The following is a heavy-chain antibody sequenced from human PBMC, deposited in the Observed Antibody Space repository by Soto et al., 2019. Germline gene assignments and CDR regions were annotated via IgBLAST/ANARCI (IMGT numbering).Heavy chain of an antibody. Sequence: QVQLVQSGAEVKKPGSSVKVSCKASGGTFSSYAISWVRQAPGQGLEWMGGIIPIFGTANYAQKFQGRVTITAEESTSTASMERRSLRSEDTAVYYCARGRPAAIDYYYYGMDVWGQGTPVTVSS. CDR3: ARGRPAAIDYYYYGMDV. CDR1: GGTFSSYA. J-gene: IGHJ6*02. CDR2: IIPIFGTA. D-gene: IGHD2-2*02. V-gene: IGHV1-69*01.